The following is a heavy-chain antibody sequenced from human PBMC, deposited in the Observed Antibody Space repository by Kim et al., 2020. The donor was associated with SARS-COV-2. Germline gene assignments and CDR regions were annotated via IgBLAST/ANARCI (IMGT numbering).Heavy chain of an antibody. Sequence: GGSLRLSCAASRFTFSSYGMHWVRQAPGKGLEWVAVIWYDGSNKYYADSVKGRFTISRDNSKNTLYLQMNSLRAEDTAVYYCAGGLDYYGSGSYYSPPVYGMDVWGQGTTVTVSS. J-gene: IGHJ6*02. V-gene: IGHV3-33*01. CDR1: RFTFSSYG. D-gene: IGHD3-10*01. CDR2: IWYDGSNK. CDR3: AGGLDYYGSGSYYSPPVYGMDV.